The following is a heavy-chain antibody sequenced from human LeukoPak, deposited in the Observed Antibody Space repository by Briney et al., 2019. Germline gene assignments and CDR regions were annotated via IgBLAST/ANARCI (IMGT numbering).Heavy chain of an antibody. J-gene: IGHJ4*02. D-gene: IGHD2-15*01. CDR2: ISYDGSNK. Sequence: PGGSLRLSCAASGFTFSSYGMHWVRQAPGKGLEWVAVISYDGSNKYYADSVKGRFTISGDNSKNTLYLQMNSLRAEDTAVYYCAKAPGGYCSGGSCYPLDYWGQGTLVTVSS. V-gene: IGHV3-30*18. CDR3: AKAPGGYCSGGSCYPLDY. CDR1: GFTFSSYG.